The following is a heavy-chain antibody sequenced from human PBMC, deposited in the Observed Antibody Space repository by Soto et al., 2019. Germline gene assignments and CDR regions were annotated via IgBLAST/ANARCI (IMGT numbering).Heavy chain of an antibody. CDR2: INPNSGGT. V-gene: IGHV1-2*02. J-gene: IGHJ6*02. CDR3: ARDPFGGRTSFNYYYGMDV. Sequence: ASVKVSCNASGYTITGYYMHRVRQAPGQGLEWMGWINPNSGGTNYAQKFQGRVTMTRDTSISTAYMELSRLRSDDTAVYYCARDPFGGRTSFNYYYGMDVWGQGTTVTSP. CDR1: GYTITGYY. D-gene: IGHD3-3*01.